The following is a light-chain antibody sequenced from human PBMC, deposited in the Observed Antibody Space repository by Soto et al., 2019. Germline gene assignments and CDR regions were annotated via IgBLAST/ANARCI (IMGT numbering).Light chain of an antibody. Sequence: DIQMTQSPSSLSASVGDRVTITCRASQSINNCLNWYQQRPWEAPTLLIYAASNLQSSVPSRISGSGSGTHFTLPIISLQPEDSATYYCQQGFNTPHTFGPGTRVDIK. J-gene: IGKJ3*01. V-gene: IGKV1-39*01. CDR3: QQGFNTPHT. CDR2: AAS. CDR1: QSINNC.